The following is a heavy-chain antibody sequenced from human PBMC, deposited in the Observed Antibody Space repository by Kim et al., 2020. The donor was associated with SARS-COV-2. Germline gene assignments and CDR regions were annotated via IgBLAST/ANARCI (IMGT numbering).Heavy chain of an antibody. CDR1: GFTFSSYS. CDR3: ARPSRSRDGHHFDY. CDR2: ISSSSSYI. Sequence: GGSLRLSCAASGFTFSSYSMNWVRQAPGKGLEWVSSISSSSSYIYYADSVKGRFTISRDNAKNSLYLQMNSLRAEDTAVYYCARPSRSRDGHHFDYWGQGTLVTVSS. D-gene: IGHD2-2*01. J-gene: IGHJ4*02. V-gene: IGHV3-21*01.